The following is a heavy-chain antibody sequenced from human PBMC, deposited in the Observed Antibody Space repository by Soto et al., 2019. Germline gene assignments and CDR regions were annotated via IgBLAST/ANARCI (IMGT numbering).Heavy chain of an antibody. CDR3: ARLHCTCSGYVRLDP. Sequence: SETLSLTCTVSGGSISDDTYYWGWIRQPPGKGLEWIGSIYYSGTSSYNPSLESRVTMSVDTSKKQLSLRLRSVTATDTAVYYCARLHCTCSGYVRLDPCGHGSRVTVSS. V-gene: IGHV4-39*01. D-gene: IGHD2-8*01. CDR2: IYYSGTS. J-gene: IGHJ5*02. CDR1: GGSISDDTYY.